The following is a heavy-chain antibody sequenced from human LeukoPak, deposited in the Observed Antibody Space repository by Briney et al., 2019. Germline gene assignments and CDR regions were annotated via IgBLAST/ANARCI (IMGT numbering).Heavy chain of an antibody. Sequence: SQTLSLTCTVSGGSISSGSYYWSWIRQPAGKGLEWIGRIYTSGSTNYNPSLKSRVTISVDTSKNQFSLKLSSVTAADTAVYYCANSRAPEGYFDYWGQGTLVTVSS. CDR3: ANSRAPEGYFDY. V-gene: IGHV4-61*02. CDR1: GGSISSGSYY. CDR2: IYTSGST. J-gene: IGHJ4*02. D-gene: IGHD5-24*01.